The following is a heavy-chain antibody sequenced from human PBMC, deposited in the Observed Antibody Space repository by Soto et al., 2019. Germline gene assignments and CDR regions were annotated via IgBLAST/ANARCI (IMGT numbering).Heavy chain of an antibody. J-gene: IGHJ5*02. D-gene: IGHD2-2*01. CDR3: ARDGLADLVTYARTNWFDP. Sequence: ASVKVSCKASGYTCTSYYMHWVRQAPVQGLEWMGIINPSGRSTSYAQKFQGRVTMTRETSTSTAYMELSSLRSEDTAVYYCARDGLADLVTYARTNWFDPWGQGTLVTVS. V-gene: IGHV1-46*01. CDR2: INPSGRST. CDR1: GYTCTSYY.